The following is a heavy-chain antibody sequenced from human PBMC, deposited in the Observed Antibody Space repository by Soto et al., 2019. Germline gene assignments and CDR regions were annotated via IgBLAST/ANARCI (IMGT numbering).Heavy chain of an antibody. Sequence: QVQLVESGGGVVQPGRSLRLSCAASGFTFSSYGMHWVRQAPGKGLEWVAVIWYDGSNKYYADSVKGRFTISRDNSKNTLYLQMNSLRAEDTAVYYCARGNFSWNLFDYWGQGTLVTVSS. CDR3: ARGNFSWNLFDY. CDR2: IWYDGSNK. D-gene: IGHD1-1*01. J-gene: IGHJ4*02. CDR1: GFTFSSYG. V-gene: IGHV3-33*01.